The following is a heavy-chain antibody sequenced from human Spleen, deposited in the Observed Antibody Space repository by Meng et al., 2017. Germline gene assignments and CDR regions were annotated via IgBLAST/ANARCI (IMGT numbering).Heavy chain of an antibody. J-gene: IGHJ5*02. Sequence: ESLKISCAASGFTFSSCGMAWVRQAPGKGLEWVSTINNDGDNRHYADSVKGRFIISRDNSKDTFYLQMNSLRAEDTAVYYCANDAGCTTGTMFDRWGQGTLVTVSS. CDR3: ANDAGCTTGTMFDR. CDR2: INNDGDNR. V-gene: IGHV3-23*05. D-gene: IGHD4-17*01. CDR1: GFTFSSCG.